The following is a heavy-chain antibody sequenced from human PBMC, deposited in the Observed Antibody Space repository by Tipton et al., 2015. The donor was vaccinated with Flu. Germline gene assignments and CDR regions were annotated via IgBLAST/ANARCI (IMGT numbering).Heavy chain of an antibody. Sequence: LRLSCTVSGGSIGVTTYYWGWIRQPPGKGLEYIGSVYYTGGTYFNPSLKSRVTVSIDTSKKQFSLKLNSVTAADTAVYYCARLSLSFNAFDIWGQGATVIVSS. CDR1: GGSIGVTTYY. V-gene: IGHV4-39*07. D-gene: IGHD2/OR15-2a*01. CDR3: ARLSLSFNAFDI. J-gene: IGHJ3*02. CDR2: VYYTGGT.